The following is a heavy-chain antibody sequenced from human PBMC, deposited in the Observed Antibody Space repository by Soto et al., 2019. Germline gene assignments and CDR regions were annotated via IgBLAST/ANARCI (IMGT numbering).Heavy chain of an antibody. CDR1: GGSISSGGYY. CDR3: ARDMGNKRITIFGVVQAFDL. V-gene: IGHV4-31*03. CDR2: IYYSGST. J-gene: IGHJ2*01. D-gene: IGHD3-3*01. Sequence: QVQLQESGPGLVKPSQTLSLTCTVSGGSISSGGYYWSWIRQHPGKGLEWIGYIYYSGSTYYNPSLKSRVTISVDTSKTQFSLKLSSVTAADTAVYYCARDMGNKRITIFGVVQAFDLWGRGTLVTVSS.